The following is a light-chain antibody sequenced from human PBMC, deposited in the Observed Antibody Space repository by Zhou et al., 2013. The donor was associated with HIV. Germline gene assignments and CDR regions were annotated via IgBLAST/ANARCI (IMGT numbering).Light chain of an antibody. CDR2: KAS. Sequence: DIQMTQSPSSVSASVGDTVTITCRASQSIGTWLAWYQQKPGKAPNLLIYKASNLQSGVPSRFSGSGSGTDFTLTISSLQPDDSASYYCQQYNSFSPTFGQGTKVEIK. CDR1: QSIGTW. V-gene: IGKV1-5*03. CDR3: QQYNSFSPT. J-gene: IGKJ1*01.